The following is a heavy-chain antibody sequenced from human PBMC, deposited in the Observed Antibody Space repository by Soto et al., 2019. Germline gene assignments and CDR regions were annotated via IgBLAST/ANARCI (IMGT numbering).Heavy chain of an antibody. CDR1: GGTFSSYA. D-gene: IGHD5-18*01. J-gene: IGHJ6*02. V-gene: IGHV1-69*06. CDR2: IIPIFGTA. Sequence: EASVKVSCKASGGTFSSYAISWVRQAPGQGLEWMGGIIPIFGTANYAQKFQGRVTITADKSTSTAYMELSSLRSEDTAVYYCARDNVRGSYGSKNYGMDVWGQGTTVTVSS. CDR3: ARDNVRGSYGSKNYGMDV.